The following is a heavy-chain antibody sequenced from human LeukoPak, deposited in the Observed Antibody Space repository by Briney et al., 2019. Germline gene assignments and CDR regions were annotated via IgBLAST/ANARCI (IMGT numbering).Heavy chain of an antibody. CDR3: AKSGGYGLIDY. CDR2: IYDSGST. D-gene: IGHD1-26*01. Sequence: TSETLSLTCTVSGASISGSGYYWGWIRQPPGKGLEWIGNIYDSGSTYYNASLQSRVTISIDTSKNQFSLRLSSVTAADTAMYYCAKSGGYGLIDYWGQGTLVTVSS. CDR1: GASISGSGYY. V-gene: IGHV4-39*01. J-gene: IGHJ4*02.